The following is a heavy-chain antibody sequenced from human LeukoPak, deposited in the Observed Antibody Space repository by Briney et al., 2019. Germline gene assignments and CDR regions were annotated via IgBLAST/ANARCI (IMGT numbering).Heavy chain of an antibody. CDR1: GGSISSYY. V-gene: IGHV4-59*01. D-gene: IGHD6-19*01. Sequence: SETLSLTCTVSGGSISSYYWSWIRQPPGKGLEWIGYIYYSGSTNYNPSLKSRVTISVDTSKNQFSLKLSSVTAADTAVYYCARGEAVANFDYWGQGTLVTVSS. CDR3: ARGEAVANFDY. J-gene: IGHJ4*02. CDR2: IYYSGST.